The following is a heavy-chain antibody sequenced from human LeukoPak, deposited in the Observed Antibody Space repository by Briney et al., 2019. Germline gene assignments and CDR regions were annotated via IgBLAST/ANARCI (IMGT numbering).Heavy chain of an antibody. CDR3: AKGGQWLVTGY. CDR2: IRSKANSYAT. J-gene: IGHJ4*02. Sequence: GGSLRLSCAASGFTFSGSAMHWVRQASGKGLEWVGRIRSKANSYATAYAASVKGRFTISRDDSKNTAYLQMNSLKTEDTAVYYCAKGGQWLVTGYWGQGTLVTVSS. CDR1: GFTFSGSA. V-gene: IGHV3-73*01. D-gene: IGHD6-19*01.